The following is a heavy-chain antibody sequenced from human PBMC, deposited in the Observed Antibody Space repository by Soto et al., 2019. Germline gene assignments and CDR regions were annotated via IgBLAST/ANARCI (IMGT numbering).Heavy chain of an antibody. D-gene: IGHD2-8*01. J-gene: IGHJ6*03. Sequence: EEQLVDSGGGLVQPGGSLRLSCAASGFSIRDYWMTWVRQAPGKGLDWVANIKQDGSEKFYVDSLKGRFTISRDNAKNSVYLLMNSLRADDTAVYYCARGKDGRRAGPYYFDMDVWGKGTTVTLSS. V-gene: IGHV3-7*01. CDR1: GFSIRDYW. CDR3: ARGKDGRRAGPYYFDMDV. CDR2: IKQDGSEK.